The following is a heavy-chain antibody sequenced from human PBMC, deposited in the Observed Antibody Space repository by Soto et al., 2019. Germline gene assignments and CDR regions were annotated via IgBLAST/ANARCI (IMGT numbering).Heavy chain of an antibody. V-gene: IGHV3-23*01. J-gene: IGHJ6*02. CDR3: AKGILSDDSSGYYPIDYYYYGMDV. D-gene: IGHD3-22*01. Sequence: PGGSLRLSCAASGFTFSSYAMSWVRQAPGKGLEWVSAISGSGGSTYYADSVKGRFTISRDNSKNTLYLQMNSLRAEDTAVYYCAKGILSDDSSGYYPIDYYYYGMDVWGQGTTVTVSS. CDR1: GFTFSSYA. CDR2: ISGSGGST.